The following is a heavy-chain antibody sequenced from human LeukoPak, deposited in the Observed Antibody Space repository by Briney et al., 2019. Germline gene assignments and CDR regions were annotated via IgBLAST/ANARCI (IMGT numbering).Heavy chain of an antibody. CDR1: GGSFSGYY. Sequence: SETLSLTCAVYGGSFSGYYWSWIRQPPGKGLEWIGEINHSGSTNYNPSLKSRVTISVDTSKNQFSLKLSSVTAADTAVYYCARETTVTTSFGGWFDPWGQGTLVTVSS. D-gene: IGHD4-17*01. V-gene: IGHV4-34*01. J-gene: IGHJ5*02. CDR2: INHSGST. CDR3: ARETTVTTSFGGWFDP.